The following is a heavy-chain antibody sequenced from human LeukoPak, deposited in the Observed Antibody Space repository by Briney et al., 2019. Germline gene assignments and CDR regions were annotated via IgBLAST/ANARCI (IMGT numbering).Heavy chain of an antibody. Sequence: PSETLSLTCTVSGGSISNYYWSWIRQPAGKGLEWIGRIYSSGSTNYNPSLNSRGTMSVDTSTNRFSLKLSSVTAADTAVYYCARRNWNYWYFDLWGRGTLVTVSS. D-gene: IGHD1-20*01. CDR1: GGSISNYY. V-gene: IGHV4-4*07. J-gene: IGHJ2*01. CDR3: ARRNWNYWYFDL. CDR2: IYSSGST.